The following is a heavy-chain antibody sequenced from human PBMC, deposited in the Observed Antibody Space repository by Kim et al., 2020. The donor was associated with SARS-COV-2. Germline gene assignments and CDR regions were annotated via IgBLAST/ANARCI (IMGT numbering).Heavy chain of an antibody. V-gene: IGHV3-15*01. Sequence: GGTTDYGGPVKGRFTISRDDSKNTLYLQMNSLKTEDTGVYYCMTYGSGWHWGQGTLVTVSS. CDR2: GGTT. J-gene: IGHJ4*02. D-gene: IGHD6-19*01. CDR3: MTYGSGWH.